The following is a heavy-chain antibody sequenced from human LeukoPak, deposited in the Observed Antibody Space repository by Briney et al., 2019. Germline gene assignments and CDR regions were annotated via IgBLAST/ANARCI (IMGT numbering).Heavy chain of an antibody. V-gene: IGHV1-2*02. CDR2: INPNSGGT. D-gene: IGHD1-7*01. J-gene: IGHJ4*02. CDR3: ARGYYNWNSLGPFDY. Sequence: ASVKVSCKASGYTFTGYYMHWVRQAPGQGLEWMGWINPNSGGTNYAQKFQGRVTMIRDTSISTAYMELSRLRSDDTAVYYCARGYYNWNSLGPFDYWGQGTLVTVSS. CDR1: GYTFTGYY.